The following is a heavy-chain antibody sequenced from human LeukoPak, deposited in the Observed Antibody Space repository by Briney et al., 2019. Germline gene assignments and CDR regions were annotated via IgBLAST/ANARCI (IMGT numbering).Heavy chain of an antibody. J-gene: IGHJ4*02. CDR3: AKGDSTTLLRPYYFDY. V-gene: IGHV3-23*01. CDR1: GFTFSSYA. D-gene: IGHD3-10*01. Sequence: GGSLRISCAASGFTFSSYAMSWVRQAPGKGLEWVSDISSSGGSTCYADSVKGRFTISRDNSKNTLYLQMNSLRAEDTAVYYCAKGDSTTLLRPYYFDYWGQGTLVTVSS. CDR2: ISSSGGST.